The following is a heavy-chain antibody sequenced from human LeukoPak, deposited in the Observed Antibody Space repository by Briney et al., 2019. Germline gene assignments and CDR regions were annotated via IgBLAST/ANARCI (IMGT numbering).Heavy chain of an antibody. CDR1: GFTFSSYA. V-gene: IGHV3-23*01. D-gene: IGHD3-9*01. J-gene: IGHJ4*02. CDR2: IGASGGST. Sequence: SGGSLRLSCATSGFTFSSYAMSWVRQAPGKGLEWVSGIGASGGSTYSADSVKGRFTISRDNSKNTLYLQMNSLSTEDTAVYYCAKAEGYDILTGLDYWGQGTLVTVSS. CDR3: AKAEGYDILTGLDY.